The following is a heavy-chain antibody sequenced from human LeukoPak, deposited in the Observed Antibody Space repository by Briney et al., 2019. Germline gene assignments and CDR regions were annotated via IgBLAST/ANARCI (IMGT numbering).Heavy chain of an antibody. Sequence: GRSLRLSCAASGFTFSSYAMRWVRQAPGKGLEWVAVISYDGSNKYYADSVKGRFTISRDNSKNTLYLQMNSLRAEDTAVYYCARDSRVATTTERRYYYYMDVWGKGTTDTVSS. CDR1: GFTFSSYA. D-gene: IGHD5-12*01. CDR2: ISYDGSNK. CDR3: ARDSRVATTTERRYYYYMDV. V-gene: IGHV3-30*01. J-gene: IGHJ6*03.